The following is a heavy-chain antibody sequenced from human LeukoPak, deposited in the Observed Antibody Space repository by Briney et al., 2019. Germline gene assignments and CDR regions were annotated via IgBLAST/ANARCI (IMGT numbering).Heavy chain of an antibody. V-gene: IGHV3-21*01. J-gene: IGHJ4*02. Sequence: GGSLRLSCAASGFTFSSYSMNWVRQAPGEGLEWVSSISSSSSYIYYADSVKGRFTLSRDNAKNSLYLQMNSLRAEDTAVYYCASGVVPAATVDYWGQGTLVTVSS. CDR3: ASGVVPAATVDY. CDR2: ISSSSSYI. D-gene: IGHD2-2*01. CDR1: GFTFSSYS.